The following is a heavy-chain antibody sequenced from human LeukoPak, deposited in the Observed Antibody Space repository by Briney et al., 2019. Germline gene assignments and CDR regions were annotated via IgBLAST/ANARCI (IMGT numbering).Heavy chain of an antibody. D-gene: IGHD3-22*01. V-gene: IGHV3-23*01. J-gene: IGHJ4*02. Sequence: PGGSLRLSCAASGFTFSSYAMSWVRQAPGKGLEWVSAISGSGGSTYYADSVKGRFTISRDNSKNTLYLQMNSLRAEDTAVYYCAKVDGDYYDSSGYYDYWGQGTLVTVSS. CDR2: ISGSGGST. CDR3: AKVDGDYYDSSGYYDY. CDR1: GFTFSSYA.